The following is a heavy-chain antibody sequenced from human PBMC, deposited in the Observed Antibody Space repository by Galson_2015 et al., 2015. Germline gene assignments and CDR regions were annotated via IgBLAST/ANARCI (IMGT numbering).Heavy chain of an antibody. D-gene: IGHD4-17*01. CDR3: ARQFGYGDYGGYYFDY. V-gene: IGHV5-51*01. CDR2: IYPGDSDT. Sequence: QSGAEVKKPGESLKISCKGSGYSFTSYWVGWVRQMPGKGLEWMGIIYPGDSDTRYSPSFQGLVTISADKSISTAYLQWSSLKASGTAMYYCARQFGYGDYGGYYFDYWGQGTLVTVSS. J-gene: IGHJ4*02. CDR1: GYSFTSYW.